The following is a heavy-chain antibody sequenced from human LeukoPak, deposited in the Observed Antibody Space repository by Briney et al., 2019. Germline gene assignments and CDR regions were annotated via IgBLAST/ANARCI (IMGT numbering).Heavy chain of an antibody. CDR2: INPNSGGT. CDR3: ARPRRTMDRGMDV. Sequence: ASVKVSCKASGYTFTGYYMHWVRQAPGQGLEWMGWINPNSGGTNYAQKFQGRVTMTGDTSISTAYMELSRLRSDDTAVYYCARPRRTMDRGMDVWGQGTTVTVSS. V-gene: IGHV1-2*02. D-gene: IGHD3-10*01. CDR1: GYTFTGYY. J-gene: IGHJ6*02.